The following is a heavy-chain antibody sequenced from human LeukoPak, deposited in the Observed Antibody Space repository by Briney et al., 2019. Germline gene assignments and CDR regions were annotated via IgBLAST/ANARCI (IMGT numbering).Heavy chain of an antibody. J-gene: IGHJ3*02. CDR3: VRDWEGFNFDI. Sequence: SETLSLTCTVSGGSISSYYWSWIRQPPGEGLEWIAYIHNSGSTNYNPSLKSRATIAVDTSKNQFSLKLSSVTAADTAMYYCVRDWEGFNFDIWGQGTVVTVSS. CDR1: GGSISSYY. D-gene: IGHD1-26*01. CDR2: IHNSGST. V-gene: IGHV4-59*01.